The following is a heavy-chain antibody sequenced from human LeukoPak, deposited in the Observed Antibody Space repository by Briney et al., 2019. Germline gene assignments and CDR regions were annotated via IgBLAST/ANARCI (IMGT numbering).Heavy chain of an antibody. Sequence: GGSLRLSCAASGFTFSSYGMHWVRQAPGKGLEWVAVISYDGSNKYYADSVKGRFTISRDNSKNTLYLQMNSLRAEDTAVYYCAKDLGTYDYVWGSYPSLPIDWGQGTLVTVSS. CDR2: ISYDGSNK. CDR3: AKDLGTYDYVWGSYPSLPID. CDR1: GFTFSSYG. J-gene: IGHJ4*02. V-gene: IGHV3-30*18. D-gene: IGHD3-16*01.